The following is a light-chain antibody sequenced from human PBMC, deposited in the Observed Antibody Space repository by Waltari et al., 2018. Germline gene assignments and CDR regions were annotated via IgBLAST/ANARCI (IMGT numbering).Light chain of an antibody. J-gene: IGKJ2*01. V-gene: IGKV1-39*01. Sequence: DIQMTQSPSSLSASVGDRVTMTCRTSQSIRNYLNWYQQKPSKAPKLLIYAASSLQSGVPSRFSGSGSVTDFTLTISSLQPEDFATYYCQQSYNTQYTFGQGTKLEIK. CDR2: AAS. CDR1: QSIRNY. CDR3: QQSYNTQYT.